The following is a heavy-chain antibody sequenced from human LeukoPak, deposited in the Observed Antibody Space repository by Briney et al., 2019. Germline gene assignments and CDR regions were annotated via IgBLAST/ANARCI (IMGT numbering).Heavy chain of an antibody. V-gene: IGHV4-59*01. CDR3: AREVYSSSTFDY. CDR1: GGSISSYY. J-gene: IGHJ4*02. CDR2: IYYSGST. D-gene: IGHD6-13*01. Sequence: SETLSLTCTVSGGSISSYYWSWIRQPPGKGLEWIGYIYYSGSTNYNPSLKSRVTISVDTSKNQFSLKLSSVTATDTAVYYCAREVYSSSTFDYWGQGTLVTVSS.